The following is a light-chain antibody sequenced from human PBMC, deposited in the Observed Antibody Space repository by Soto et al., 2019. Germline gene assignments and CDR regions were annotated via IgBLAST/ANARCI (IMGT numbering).Light chain of an antibody. CDR1: QSVLYSANNKNC. CDR3: QQYYSTPRT. V-gene: IGKV4-1*01. CDR2: WAS. Sequence: DIVMTQSPDSLAVSLGERATINCKSSQSVLYSANNKNCLAWYQQKPGQPPKLLLYWASTRESGVPDRFSGSGAGDDFTPTISSLQAEDGGVYYCQQYYSTPRTFGQGTKVEIK. J-gene: IGKJ1*01.